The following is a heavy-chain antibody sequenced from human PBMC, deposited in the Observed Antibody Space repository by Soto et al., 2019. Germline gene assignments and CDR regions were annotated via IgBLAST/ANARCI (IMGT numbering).Heavy chain of an antibody. J-gene: IGHJ3*02. Sequence: EVQLVESGGGLVQPGGSLRLSCAASGFSFSSYWMHWVRQAPGKGLVWVSRINNDGSSTSYADSVKGRFTISRDNAKNTLYLQMNSLRAEDTAVYYCARPAMVMVGAFDIWGQGTMVTVSS. V-gene: IGHV3-74*01. D-gene: IGHD5-18*01. CDR1: GFSFSSYW. CDR3: ARPAMVMVGAFDI. CDR2: INNDGSST.